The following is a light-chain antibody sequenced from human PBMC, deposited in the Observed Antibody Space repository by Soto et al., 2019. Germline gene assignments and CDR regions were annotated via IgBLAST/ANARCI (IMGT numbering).Light chain of an antibody. J-gene: IGLJ2*01. CDR3: RSYAADSAL. Sequence: QSVLTQPRSVSGSPGQSVTISCTGTSSDVGGYDFVSWYQQHPGKAPKLMISDVSKRPSGVPDRFSGSKSGNTASLTISGLQAEDEADYYCRSYAADSALFGGGT. V-gene: IGLV2-11*01. CDR1: SSDVGGYDF. CDR2: DVS.